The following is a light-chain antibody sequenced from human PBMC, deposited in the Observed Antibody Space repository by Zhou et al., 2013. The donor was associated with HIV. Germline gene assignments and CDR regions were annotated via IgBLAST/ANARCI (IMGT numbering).Light chain of an antibody. CDR1: QSISTN. Sequence: EIVMTQSPASLSVSPGERVTLSCRASQSISTNVAWYQQKPGQAPRLLIYGASTRATGGPARFSGSGSGTKFTLTVSSMQSEDFAVYYCQQYSDWPVTFGGGDQRVEI. CDR3: QQYSDWPVT. CDR2: GAS. V-gene: IGKV3-15*01. J-gene: IGKJ4*01.